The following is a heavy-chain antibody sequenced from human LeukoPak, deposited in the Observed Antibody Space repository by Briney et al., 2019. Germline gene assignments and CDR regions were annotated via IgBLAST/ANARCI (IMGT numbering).Heavy chain of an antibody. CDR2: ISGSGGST. Sequence: GGSLRLSCAASGFTFSSYAMSWVRQAPGKGLEWVSAISGSGGSTYYADSVKGRFTISRDNFKNTLYLQMNSLRAEDTVVYYCAKEVASNIAAAERFDPWGQGTLVTVSS. CDR3: AKEVASNIAAAERFDP. D-gene: IGHD6-13*01. CDR1: GFTFSSYA. J-gene: IGHJ5*02. V-gene: IGHV3-23*01.